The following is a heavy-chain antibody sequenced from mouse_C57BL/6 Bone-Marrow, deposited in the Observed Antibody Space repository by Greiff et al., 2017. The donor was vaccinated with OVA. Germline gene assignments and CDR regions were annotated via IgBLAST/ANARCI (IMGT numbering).Heavy chain of an antibody. CDR2: IDPENGDT. D-gene: IGHD2-1*01. Sequence: DVQLQESGAELVRPGASVKLSCTASGFNIKDDYMHWVKQRPEQGLEWIGWIDPENGDTEYASKFQGKATITADTSSNTAYLQLSSLTSEDTAVYYCTIYYGNPFAYWGQGTLVTVSA. V-gene: IGHV14-4*01. CDR3: TIYYGNPFAY. CDR1: GFNIKDDY. J-gene: IGHJ3*01.